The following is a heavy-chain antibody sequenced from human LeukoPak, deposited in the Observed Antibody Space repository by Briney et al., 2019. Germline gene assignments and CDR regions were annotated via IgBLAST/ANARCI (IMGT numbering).Heavy chain of an antibody. V-gene: IGHV4-59*01. Sequence: SETLSLTCTVSGGSISSYYWSWIRQPPGKGLEWIGYIFYSGSTNYNPSLKSRVTISVDTSKNQFSLKLSSVTAADTALYYCASRAWGGYFDLWGRGTLVTVSS. J-gene: IGHJ2*01. CDR2: IFYSGST. D-gene: IGHD3-16*01. CDR3: ASRAWGGYFDL. CDR1: GGSISSYY.